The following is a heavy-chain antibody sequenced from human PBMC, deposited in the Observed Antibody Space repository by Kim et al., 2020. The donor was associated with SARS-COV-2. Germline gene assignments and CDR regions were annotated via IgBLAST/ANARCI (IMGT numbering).Heavy chain of an antibody. CDR1: GFTFSSYA. CDR3: AKSTRGYHGLLWVY. V-gene: IGHV3-23*01. CDR2: ISGSGGST. D-gene: IGHD3-10*01. Sequence: GGSLRLSCAASGFTFSSYAMSWVRQAPGKGLEWVSAISGSGGSTYYADSVKGRFTISRDNSKNTLYLQMNSLRAEDTAVYYCAKSTRGYHGLLWVYWGQGTLVTVSS. J-gene: IGHJ4*02.